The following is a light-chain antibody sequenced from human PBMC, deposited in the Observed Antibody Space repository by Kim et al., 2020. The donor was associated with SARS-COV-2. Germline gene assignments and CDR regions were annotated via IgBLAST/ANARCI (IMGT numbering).Light chain of an antibody. J-gene: IGLJ2*01. CDR3: QTWDSITVV. V-gene: IGLV3-1*01. CDR1: KLGEKY. Sequence: VSPGQTASITCSGDKLGEKYACWYQQKPGQSPVLVIYQDTKRPSGIPEQFSGSNSGNTATLTISGTQAMDEADYYCQTWDSITVVFGGGTQLTVL. CDR2: QDT.